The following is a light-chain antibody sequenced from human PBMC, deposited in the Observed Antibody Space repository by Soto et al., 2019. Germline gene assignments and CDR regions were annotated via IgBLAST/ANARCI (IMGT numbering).Light chain of an antibody. CDR3: GSWDSSLTYV. Sequence: QSVLTQPPSVSAAPGQKVTISCSGSSSKLGNNFVTWYQQLPGTAPKLLIYDNNKRPSGIPDRFSGSQSGTSATLGITGLQTGDEAVYYCGSWDSSLTYVFGTGTKLTVL. CDR2: DNN. V-gene: IGLV1-51*01. J-gene: IGLJ1*01. CDR1: SSKLGNNF.